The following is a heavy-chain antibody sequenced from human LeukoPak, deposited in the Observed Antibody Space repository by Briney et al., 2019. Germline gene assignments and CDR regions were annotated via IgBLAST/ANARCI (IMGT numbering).Heavy chain of an antibody. J-gene: IGHJ5*02. CDR3: VRQDWGKGFDP. CDR2: IYYSGST. V-gene: IGHV4-39*01. CDR1: GGSISSSSYY. Sequence: SEALSLTCTVSGGSISSSSYYWGWIRQPPGKGLEWIGSIYYSGSTYYNPSLKSRVTISVDTSKNQFSLKRSSVTAADTAVYYCVRQDWGKGFDPWGQGTLVTVSS. D-gene: IGHD7-27*01.